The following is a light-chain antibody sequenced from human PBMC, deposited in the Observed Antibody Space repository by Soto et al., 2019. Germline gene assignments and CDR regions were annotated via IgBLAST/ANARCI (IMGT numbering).Light chain of an antibody. J-gene: IGLJ2*01. CDR2: DVS. V-gene: IGLV2-14*03. CDR3: SSYTSTNSL. CDR1: SSDVGAYNY. Sequence: QSALTQPASVSGSPGESITISCTGTSSDVGAYNYVSWNQQHPGKAPKLMIYDVSNRPSGVSNRFSGSKSGNTASLTISGLQAEDEADYYCSSYTSTNSLFGGGTKVTVL.